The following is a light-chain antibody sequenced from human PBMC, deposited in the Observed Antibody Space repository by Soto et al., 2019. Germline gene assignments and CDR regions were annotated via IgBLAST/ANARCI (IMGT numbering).Light chain of an antibody. J-gene: IGKJ3*01. CDR1: QDISNY. V-gene: IGKV1-33*01. CDR3: QQYDDLPSLLT. Sequence: DILMTQSPSSLSASVGDRVTITCQASQDISNYLNWYQQKPGKAPQLLIYDASNLQAGVPSRFSGSGSGTEFTFPISSLQPEDVATYFCQQYDDLPSLLTFGPGTKVDIK. CDR2: DAS.